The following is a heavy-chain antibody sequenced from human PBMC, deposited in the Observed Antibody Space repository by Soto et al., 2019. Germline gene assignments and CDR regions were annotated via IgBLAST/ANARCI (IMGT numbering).Heavy chain of an antibody. Sequence: SETLSLTCTVSSGSLSSGGYYWNWIRQHPVKGLEWIGYIYFTGITYSTPSLKSRVTLSVDTSKSQFSLELRSVTAADTAIYYRETDPPYHKVNWFDIWGPGVLVTVSS. CDR2: IYFTGIT. J-gene: IGHJ5*02. CDR1: SGSLSSGGYY. CDR3: ETDPPYHKVNWFDI. V-gene: IGHV4-31*03.